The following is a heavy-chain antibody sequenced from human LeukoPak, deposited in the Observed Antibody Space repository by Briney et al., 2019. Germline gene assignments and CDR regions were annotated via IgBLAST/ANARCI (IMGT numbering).Heavy chain of an antibody. D-gene: IGHD1-14*01. CDR1: GFTFSSYW. V-gene: IGHV3-74*01. CDR2: INSDGSSK. CDR3: ARPGSAPYFF. Sequence: GGSLILSCAASGFTFSSYWMHWVRQAPGKGLVWVSHINSDGSSKNYADSVKGQFTISRDNAKKTLYLQMNSLRAEDTAVYYCARPGSAPYFFWGQGTLVTVSS. J-gene: IGHJ4*02.